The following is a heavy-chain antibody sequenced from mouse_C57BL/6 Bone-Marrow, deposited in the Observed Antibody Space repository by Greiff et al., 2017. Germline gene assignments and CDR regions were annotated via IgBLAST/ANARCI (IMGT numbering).Heavy chain of an antibody. CDR2: INPSTGGT. CDR1: GYSFTGYY. Sequence: VQLQQSGPELVKPGASVKISCKASGYSFTGYYMNWVKQSPEKSLEWIGEINPSTGGTTYNQKFKAKATLTVDKSSSTAYMQLKSLTSEDSAVYYCAWNTTVVARGYFDYWGQGTTLTVSS. V-gene: IGHV1-42*01. D-gene: IGHD1-1*01. CDR3: AWNTTVVARGYFDY. J-gene: IGHJ2*01.